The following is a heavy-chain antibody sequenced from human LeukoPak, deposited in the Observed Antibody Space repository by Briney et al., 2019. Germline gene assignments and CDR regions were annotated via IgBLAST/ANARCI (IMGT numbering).Heavy chain of an antibody. D-gene: IGHD5-24*01. CDR2: VTAFNENT. CDR3: ARNTYGYKFSMDV. J-gene: IGHJ6*03. V-gene: IGHV1-18*01. CDR1: GYTFTSYD. Sequence: ASVNVSCKASGYTFTSYDINWVRQAPGQGLEWVGWVTAFNENTHYSRKVQGRVTMTRDTSTSTAYMELRSLRSDDTAVYYCARNTYGYKFSMDVWGKGTTVTVSS.